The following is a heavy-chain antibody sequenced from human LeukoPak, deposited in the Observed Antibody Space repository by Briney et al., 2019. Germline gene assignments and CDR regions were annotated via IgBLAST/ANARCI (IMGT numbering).Heavy chain of an antibody. J-gene: IGHJ4*02. CDR1: KFAFSSYA. D-gene: IGHD3-22*01. V-gene: IGHV3-23*01. Sequence: GGSLRLSCAASKFAFSSYAMSWVRQAPGKGLEWVSAISGGGGNTYYAASVKGRFTISRDNSKNTLYLQMNSLRAEDTAVYYCAKGGSYYYDTSGYFGYWGQGTLVTVSS. CDR3: AKGGSYYYDTSGYFGY. CDR2: ISGGGGNT.